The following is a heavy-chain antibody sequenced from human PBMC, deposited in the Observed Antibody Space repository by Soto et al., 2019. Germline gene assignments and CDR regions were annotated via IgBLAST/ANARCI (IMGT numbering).Heavy chain of an antibody. Sequence: SVKVSCKASGGTFSSYTISWVRQAPGQGLEWMGRIIPILGIANCAQKFQGRVTITADKSTSTAYMELSSLRSEDTAVYYCARGSPYYTGGYFDYWGQGTLVTVSS. CDR3: ARGSPYYTGGYFDY. CDR1: GGTFSSYT. CDR2: IIPILGIA. D-gene: IGHD3-22*01. V-gene: IGHV1-69*02. J-gene: IGHJ4*02.